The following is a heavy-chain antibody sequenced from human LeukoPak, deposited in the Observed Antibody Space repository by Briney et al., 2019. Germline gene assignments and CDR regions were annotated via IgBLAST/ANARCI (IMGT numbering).Heavy chain of an antibody. D-gene: IGHD6-13*01. V-gene: IGHV3-7*05. J-gene: IGHJ4*02. CDR1: VFTFSSHW. Sequence: GGSLRLSCAASVFTFSSHWVACRRQAPEKRRESVSNLKEEVIETYYVESVRGRVTISRDNAKNTLYMQMSTLRAENTHVCICARWRTSNWSEFDYWGKETLVPVSS. CDR2: LKEEVIET. CDR3: ARWRTSNWSEFDY.